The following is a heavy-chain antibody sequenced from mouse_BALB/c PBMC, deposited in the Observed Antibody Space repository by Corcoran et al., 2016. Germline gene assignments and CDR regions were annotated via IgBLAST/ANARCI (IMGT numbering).Heavy chain of an antibody. V-gene: IGHV9-3-1*01. CDR1: GYTFTNYG. CDR2: INTYTGEP. CDR3: AITKVVEGAMDY. D-gene: IGHD1-1*01. J-gene: IGHJ4*01. Sequence: QIQLVQSGPELKKPGETVKISCKASGYTFTNYGMNWVKQAPGKGLKWMGWINTYTGEPTYADDFKGRFAFSLETSASTAYLQINNLKNEDTATYFCAITKVVEGAMDYWGQGTSVTVSS.